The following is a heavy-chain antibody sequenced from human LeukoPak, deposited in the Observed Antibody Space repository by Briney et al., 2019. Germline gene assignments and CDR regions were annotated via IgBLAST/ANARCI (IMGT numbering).Heavy chain of an antibody. CDR1: GFTFSSYA. Sequence: GGSLRLSCAASGFTFSSYAMNWVRRAPGKGLEWVSAISGSGGSTYYADSVKGRFTISRDNSKNTLYLQMNSLRAEDTAVYYCAKEGIITMIVEGAFDIWGQGTMVTVSS. D-gene: IGHD3-22*01. CDR2: ISGSGGST. V-gene: IGHV3-23*01. CDR3: AKEGIITMIVEGAFDI. J-gene: IGHJ3*02.